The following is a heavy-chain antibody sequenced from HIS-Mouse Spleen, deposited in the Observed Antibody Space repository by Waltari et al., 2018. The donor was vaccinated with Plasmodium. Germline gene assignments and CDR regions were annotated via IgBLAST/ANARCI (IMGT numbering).Heavy chain of an antibody. CDR1: GYTFTHYG. V-gene: IGHV1-18*01. D-gene: IGHD6-19*01. Sequence: QVQLVQSGAEVKKPGASVTVSCKASGYTFTHYGIRWVRQAPGQGLEWMGWISAYNGNIKYAQKVQGRVTMTTDTSTSTAYMELRSLRSDDTAVYYCARGSAGDGFDIWGQGTLVTVSS. CDR3: ARGSAGDGFDI. J-gene: IGHJ3*02. CDR2: ISAYNGNI.